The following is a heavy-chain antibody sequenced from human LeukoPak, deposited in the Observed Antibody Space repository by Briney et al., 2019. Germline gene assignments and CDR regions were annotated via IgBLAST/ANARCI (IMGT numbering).Heavy chain of an antibody. CDR3: ARDSPNCSGGSCYPTGDWFDP. CDR2: ISYDGSNK. V-gene: IGHV3-30-3*01. D-gene: IGHD2-15*01. Sequence: GRSLRLSCAASGFTFSSYAMHWVRQAPGKGLEWVAVISYDGSNKYYADSVKGRFTISRDNSKNTLYLQMNSPRAEDTAVYYCARDSPNCSGGSCYPTGDWFDPWGQGTLVTVSS. J-gene: IGHJ5*02. CDR1: GFTFSSYA.